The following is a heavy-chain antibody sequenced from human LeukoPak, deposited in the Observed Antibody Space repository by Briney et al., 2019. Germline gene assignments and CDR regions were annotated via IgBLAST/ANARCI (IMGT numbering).Heavy chain of an antibody. Sequence: PGGSLRLSCAASGFSFSSFSIHWVRQALGKGLEWVAVIPSEGSKKFYADSVEGRFTISRDNSKNTVYLQMNSLGAEDTAVYYCAREPHYYDSSGYYTPYTDYWGQGTLVTVSA. CDR2: IPSEGSKK. CDR3: AREPHYYDSSGYYTPYTDY. J-gene: IGHJ4*02. CDR1: GFSFSSFS. V-gene: IGHV3-30-3*01. D-gene: IGHD3-22*01.